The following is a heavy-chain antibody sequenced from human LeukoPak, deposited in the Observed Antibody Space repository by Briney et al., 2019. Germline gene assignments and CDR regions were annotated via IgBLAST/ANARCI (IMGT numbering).Heavy chain of an antibody. CDR2: IYHSGST. CDR1: GGSISSSNW. CDR3: ARTVVVAATTQIYYYYGMDV. V-gene: IGHV4-4*02. J-gene: IGHJ6*02. D-gene: IGHD2-15*01. Sequence: SETLSLTCAVSGGSISSSNWWSWVRQPPGKGLEWIGEIYHSGSTNYNPSLKSRVTISVDKSKNQFSLKLSSVTAADTAVYYCARTVVVAATTQIYYYYGMDVWGQGTTVTVSS.